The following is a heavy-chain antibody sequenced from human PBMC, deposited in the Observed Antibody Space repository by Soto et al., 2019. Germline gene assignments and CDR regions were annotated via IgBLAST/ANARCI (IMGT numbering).Heavy chain of an antibody. CDR1: GFTFSSYG. CDR2: ISYDGSNK. CDR3: AKDLDAAMVGPVDY. D-gene: IGHD5-18*01. V-gene: IGHV3-30*18. J-gene: IGHJ4*02. Sequence: PGGSLRLSCAASGFTFSSYGMHWVRQAPGKGLEWVAVISYDGSNKYYADSVKSRFTISRDNSKNTLNLQMNSLRAEDTAVYYCAKDLDAAMVGPVDYWGQGT.